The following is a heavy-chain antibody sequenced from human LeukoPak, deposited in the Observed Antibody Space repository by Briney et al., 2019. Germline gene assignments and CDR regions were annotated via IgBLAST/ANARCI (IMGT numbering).Heavy chain of an antibody. V-gene: IGHV3-21*01. CDR1: GFTFSSYS. CDR3: ARVKVGATVWFDP. Sequence: GGSLRLSCAASGFTFSSYSMNWVRQAPGKGLEWVSSISSSSNYIYYADSVKGRFTISRDNAKNSLYLQMNSLRAEDTAVYYCARVKVGATVWFDPWGQGTLVTVSS. CDR2: ISSSSNYI. D-gene: IGHD1-26*01. J-gene: IGHJ5*01.